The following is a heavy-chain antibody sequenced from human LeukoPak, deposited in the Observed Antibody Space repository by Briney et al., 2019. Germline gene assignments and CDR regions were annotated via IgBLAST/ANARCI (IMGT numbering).Heavy chain of an antibody. J-gene: IGHJ4*02. CDR3: ASGIRAFDN. D-gene: IGHD1-26*01. V-gene: IGHV3-23*01. Sequence: GGSLRLSCAASGFTFNTYGMSWVRQAPGKGLEWVSGISGSGGSTYYADSVKGRFTISRDNSKNTLYLQMNSLRGEDTAVYYCASGIRAFDNWGQGTLVTVSA. CDR2: ISGSGGST. CDR1: GFTFNTYG.